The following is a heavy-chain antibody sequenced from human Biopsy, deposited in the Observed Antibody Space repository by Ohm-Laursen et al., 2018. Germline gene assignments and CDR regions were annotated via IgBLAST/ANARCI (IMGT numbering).Heavy chain of an antibody. CDR1: GGTFSNYG. D-gene: IGHD3-9*01. J-gene: IGHJ1*01. CDR2: NILILGTG. CDR3: ATKLTGYFHH. Sequence: ASVKVSCKAPGGTFSNYGVNWVRQAPGQGLEWLGGNILILGTGNYTQKFQDRVTVAADTSTSTATMELRSLRSDDTAVYYCATKLTGYFHHWGQGTLVIVSS. V-gene: IGHV1-69*06.